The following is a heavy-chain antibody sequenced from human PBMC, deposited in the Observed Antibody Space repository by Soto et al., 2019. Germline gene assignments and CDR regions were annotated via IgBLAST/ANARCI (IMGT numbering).Heavy chain of an antibody. CDR3: ARVRERCSGGSCYYDAFDI. CDR2: IYPGDSDT. Sequence: GESLKISCKGSGYSFTSYWICWVRQMPGKGLEWMGIIYPGDSDTRYSPSFQGQVTISADKSISTAYLQWSSLKASDTAMYYCARVRERCSGGSCYYDAFDIWGQGTMVTVSS. J-gene: IGHJ3*02. V-gene: IGHV5-51*01. CDR1: GYSFTSYW. D-gene: IGHD2-15*01.